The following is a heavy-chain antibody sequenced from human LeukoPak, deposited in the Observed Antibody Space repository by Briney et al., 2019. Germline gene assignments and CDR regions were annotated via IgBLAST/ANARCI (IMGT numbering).Heavy chain of an antibody. CDR2: IYYSGST. J-gene: IGHJ3*02. CDR3: ARGSRDIVLMVYADDAFDI. CDR1: GGSISSSSYY. V-gene: IGHV4-39*01. D-gene: IGHD2-8*01. Sequence: PSETLSLTCTVSGGSISSSSYYWGWIRQPPGKGLEWIGSIYYSGSTYYNPSLKSRVTISVDTSKNQFSLKLSFVTAADTAVYYCARGSRDIVLMVYADDAFDIWGQGTMVTVSS.